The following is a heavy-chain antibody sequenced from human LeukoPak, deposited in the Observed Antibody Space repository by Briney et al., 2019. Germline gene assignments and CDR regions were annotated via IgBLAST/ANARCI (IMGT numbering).Heavy chain of an antibody. V-gene: IGHV1-8*01. Sequence: ASVKVSCKASGYTFTSYDINWVRQATGQGLEWMGWMNPNSGNTGYAQKFQGRVTMTRNTSISTAYMELSNLRSEDTAVYYCARGSRAISGSGLLMDVWGQGTTVTVSS. CDR3: ARGSRAISGSGLLMDV. CDR2: MNPNSGNT. CDR1: GYTFTSYD. D-gene: IGHD3-10*01. J-gene: IGHJ6*02.